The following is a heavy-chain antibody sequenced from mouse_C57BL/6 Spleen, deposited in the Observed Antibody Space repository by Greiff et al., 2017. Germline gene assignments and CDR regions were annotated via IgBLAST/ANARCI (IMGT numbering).Heavy chain of an antibody. D-gene: IGHD2-12*01. CDR2: ISHGGSYT. Sequence: EVQRVQSGGGLVKPGASLKLSCAASGFTFTSYAMSWVRQTPGKRLEWVATISHGGSYTNYPDNVKGRFTIARDNAKNNLYLQMSHLKSEETAMYYCARDYSYDSAMDYWGQGTSVTVSS. CDR3: ARDYSYDSAMDY. J-gene: IGHJ4*01. V-gene: IGHV5-4*01. CDR1: GFTFTSYA.